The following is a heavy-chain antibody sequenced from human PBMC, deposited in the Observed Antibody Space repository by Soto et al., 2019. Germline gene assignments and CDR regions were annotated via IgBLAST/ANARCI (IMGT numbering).Heavy chain of an antibody. CDR1: GGSFSGYY. CDR2: INHSGST. J-gene: IGHJ4*02. Sequence: SETLSLTCAVYGGSFSGYYWSWIRQPPGKGLEWIGEINHSGSTNYNPSLKSRVTISVDTSKNQFSLKLSSVTAADTAVYYCARAESIVGASYWGQGTLVTVSS. V-gene: IGHV4-34*01. CDR3: ARAESIVGASY. D-gene: IGHD1-26*01.